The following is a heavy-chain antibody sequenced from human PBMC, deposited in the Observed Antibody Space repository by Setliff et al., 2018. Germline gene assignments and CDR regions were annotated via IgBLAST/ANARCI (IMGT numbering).Heavy chain of an antibody. CDR3: ARVGGYASAWHGIEAFDI. Sequence: ASVKVSCKASGYTFTGYYIHWVRQAPGQGLEYMGWINPNSGGTNYAPKFQGRVTMTRDTSIDTAYMEVNRLTYDDTAVYYCARVGGYASAWHGIEAFDIWGQGTKVTVSS. D-gene: IGHD6-19*01. CDR1: GYTFTGYY. V-gene: IGHV1-2*02. CDR2: INPNSGGT. J-gene: IGHJ3*02.